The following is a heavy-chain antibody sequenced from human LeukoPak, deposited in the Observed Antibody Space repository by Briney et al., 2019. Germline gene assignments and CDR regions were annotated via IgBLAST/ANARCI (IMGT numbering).Heavy chain of an antibody. CDR3: ARVSEYQLPTFDY. CDR1: GFTFSSYS. CDR2: ISSSSSYI. J-gene: IGHJ4*02. Sequence: GGSLRLSCAASGFTFSSYSMNWVRQAPGKGLAGVSAISSSSSYIYYADSVKGRFTISRDNAKNSLYLQMNSLRAEDTAVYYCARVSEYQLPTFDYWGQGTLVTVSS. V-gene: IGHV3-21*01. D-gene: IGHD2-2*01.